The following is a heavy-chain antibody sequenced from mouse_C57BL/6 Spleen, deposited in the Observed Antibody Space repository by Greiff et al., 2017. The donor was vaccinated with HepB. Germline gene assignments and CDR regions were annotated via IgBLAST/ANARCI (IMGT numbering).Heavy chain of an antibody. J-gene: IGHJ4*01. V-gene: IGHV5-9-1*02. CDR2: ISSGGDYI. CDR3: TRNMEVTTDYAMDY. D-gene: IGHD2-2*01. CDR1: GFTFSSYA. Sequence: EVQLVESGEGLVKPGGSLKLSCAASGFTFSSYAMSWVRQTPEKRLEWVAYISSGGDYIYYADTVKGRFTISRDNARNTLYLQMSSLKSEDTAMYYCTRNMEVTTDYAMDYWGQGTSVTVSS.